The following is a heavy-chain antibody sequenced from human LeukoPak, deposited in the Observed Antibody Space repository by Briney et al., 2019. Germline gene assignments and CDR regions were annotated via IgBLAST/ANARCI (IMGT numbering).Heavy chain of an antibody. CDR2: ISPKSDFI. CDR1: GFSFNYYD. D-gene: IGHD2-2*01. J-gene: IGHJ5*02. V-gene: IGHV3-21*01. Sequence: KPGGSLKLSCAGSGFSFNYYDMNWVRQAPGKGLEWVSSISPKSDFIYYSDSVRGRFTISRDNAENSLYLQMNSLRAEDTAVYYCARADCSSSTCYLRRSWFDPWGQGTLVTVSS. CDR3: ARADCSSSTCYLRRSWFDP.